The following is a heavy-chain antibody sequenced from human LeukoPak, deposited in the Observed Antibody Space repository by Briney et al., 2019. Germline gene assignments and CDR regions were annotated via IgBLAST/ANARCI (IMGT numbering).Heavy chain of an antibody. V-gene: IGHV1-2*02. CDR1: GYTFTGYY. D-gene: IGHD7-27*01. J-gene: IGHJ4*02. CDR3: ARDWGSLTGDVGGVDY. CDR2: INPNGGGT. Sequence: ASVKVSFKASGYTFTGYYIHWVRQAPGQGLEWMGWINPNGGGTNYAQKFQGRVTITRDTSVSTAYMELGRLRSDDTAVYYCARDWGSLTGDVGGVDYWGQGTLVTVSS.